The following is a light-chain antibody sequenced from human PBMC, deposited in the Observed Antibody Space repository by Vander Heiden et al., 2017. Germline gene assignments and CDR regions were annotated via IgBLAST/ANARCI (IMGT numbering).Light chain of an antibody. Sequence: AVQMTQSPYSLSASVGDRVTITFRASQGIRSDLSWYQQKPGKAPKLLIYAASSLQSGVPSRFSGSGSGTDFTLTISSLQSEDFATYYCLQDDNYPWTFGQGTKVETK. CDR2: AAS. CDR3: LQDDNYPWT. CDR1: QGIRSD. J-gene: IGKJ1*01. V-gene: IGKV1-6*01.